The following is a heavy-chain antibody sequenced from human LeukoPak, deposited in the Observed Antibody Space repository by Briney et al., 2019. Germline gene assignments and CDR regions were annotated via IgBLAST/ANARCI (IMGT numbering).Heavy chain of an antibody. J-gene: IGHJ5*02. Sequence: SETLSLTCAVYGGSFSGYYWSWIRRPPGKGLEWIGEINHSGSTNYNPSLKSRVTISVDTSKNQFSLKLSSVTAADTAVYYCTRVGGPYSSWRVGWFDPWGQGTLVTVSS. CDR2: INHSGST. CDR1: GGSFSGYY. V-gene: IGHV4-34*01. D-gene: IGHD6-6*01. CDR3: TRVGGPYSSWRVGWFDP.